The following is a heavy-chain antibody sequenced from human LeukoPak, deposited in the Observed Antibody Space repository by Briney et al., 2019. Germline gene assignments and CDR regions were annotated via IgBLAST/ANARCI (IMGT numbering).Heavy chain of an antibody. CDR3: ARAGAAGNDY. CDR2: IRYDGNNK. CDR1: GFTFSSYG. Sequence: GGSLRLSCAASGFTFSSYGMHWVRQAPGKGLEWVAFIRYDGNNKYYADSVKGRFTISRDNSKNTLFLQMNSLRAEDTAVYYCARAGAAGNDYWGQGTLVTVSS. J-gene: IGHJ4*02. D-gene: IGHD6-13*01. V-gene: IGHV3-30*02.